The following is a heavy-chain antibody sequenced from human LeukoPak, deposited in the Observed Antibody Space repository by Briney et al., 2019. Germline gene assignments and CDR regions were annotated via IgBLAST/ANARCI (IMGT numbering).Heavy chain of an antibody. V-gene: IGHV4-34*01. D-gene: IGHD3-22*01. J-gene: IGHJ4*02. CDR2: INHRGST. CDR1: GGSFSGYY. CDR3: AREGHYYDTSGYHYTKY. Sequence: PSETLSLTCAVYGGSFSGYYWSWIRQPPGKGLEWIGEINHRGSTNHNPSLKSRVTISVDTSKNQFSLKLSSVTAADTAVYYCAREGHYYDTSGYHYTKYWGQGTLVTVSS.